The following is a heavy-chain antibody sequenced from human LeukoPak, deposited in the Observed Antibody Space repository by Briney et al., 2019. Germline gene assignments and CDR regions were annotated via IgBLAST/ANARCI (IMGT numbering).Heavy chain of an antibody. CDR2: ISSSSSTI. Sequence: PGGSLRLSCEVSGFTFSSYAVNWVRQAPGKGLEWVSYISSSSSTIYYADSVKGRFTISRDNAKNSLYLQMNSLRDEDTAVYYCARDGQWLAPYYYYGMDVWGQGTTVTVSS. V-gene: IGHV3-48*02. D-gene: IGHD6-19*01. CDR3: ARDGQWLAPYYYYGMDV. J-gene: IGHJ6*02. CDR1: GFTFSSYA.